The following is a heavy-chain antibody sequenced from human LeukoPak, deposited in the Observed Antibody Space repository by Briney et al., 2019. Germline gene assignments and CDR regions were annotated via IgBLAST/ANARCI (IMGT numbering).Heavy chain of an antibody. CDR2: ISGRGGAT. CDR3: AKESIAGATTHVFDI. V-gene: IGHV3-23*01. CDR1: GFTFSKYA. D-gene: IGHD1-26*01. J-gene: IGHJ2*01. Sequence: GGSLRLSCAASGFTFSKYAMSWVRQAPGRGLEWVSSISGRGGATYYADSVKGRFTISRDNSKNTLHLQMDSLRPEDTAVYFCAKESIAGATTHVFDIWGRGTLVTVSS.